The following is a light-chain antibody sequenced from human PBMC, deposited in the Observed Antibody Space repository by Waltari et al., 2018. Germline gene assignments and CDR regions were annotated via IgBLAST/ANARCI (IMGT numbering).Light chain of an antibody. CDR1: SSDAGGYNY. CDR3: SSYTSSSTYVV. Sequence: QSALTQPASVYGSPGQSITISCTGTSSDAGGYNYVSWYQQHPGKAPKLMIYEVSNRPSGVSNRFSGSKSGNTASLTISGLQAEDEADYYCSSYTSSSTYVVFGGGTKLTVL. V-gene: IGLV2-14*01. J-gene: IGLJ2*01. CDR2: EVS.